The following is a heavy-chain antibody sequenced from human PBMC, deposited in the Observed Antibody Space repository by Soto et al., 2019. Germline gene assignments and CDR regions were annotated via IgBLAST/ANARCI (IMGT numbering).Heavy chain of an antibody. CDR3: ARVGYYDSRQSNWFDP. CDR1: GGTFSSYA. V-gene: IGHV1-69*13. J-gene: IGHJ5*02. CDR2: IIPIFGTA. D-gene: IGHD3-22*01. Sequence: SVKVSCKASGGTFSSYAISWVRQAPGQGLEWMGGIIPIFGTANYAQKFQGRVTITADESTSTAYMELSSLRSEDTAVYYCARVGYYDSRQSNWFDPWGQGTLVTVS.